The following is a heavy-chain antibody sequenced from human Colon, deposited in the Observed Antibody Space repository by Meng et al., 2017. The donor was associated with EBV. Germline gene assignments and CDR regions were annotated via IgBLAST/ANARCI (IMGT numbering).Heavy chain of an antibody. CDR2: IYYSGST. V-gene: IGHV4-31*03. J-gene: IGHJ4*02. CDR3: ARVSSGWDYFDY. CDR1: GGSVSSGGYY. Sequence: QGHRQKSGPGLVKPSQTRSLTCTVSGGSVSSGGYYWTWIRQHPGKGLEWFGHIYYSGSTFYNPSLKRRVIISIDTSKNQFSLNLRSVTAADTAVYYCARVSSGWDYFDYWGQGTLVTVSS. D-gene: IGHD6-19*01.